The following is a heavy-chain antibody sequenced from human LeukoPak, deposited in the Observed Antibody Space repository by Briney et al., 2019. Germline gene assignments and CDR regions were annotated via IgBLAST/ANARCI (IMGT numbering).Heavy chain of an antibody. CDR1: GFPFSSYW. V-gene: IGHV3-74*01. Sequence: GGSVRLSCVASGFPFSSYWMHWVRQAPGKGLVWVSRINSDGSSTSYADSVKGRFTISRDIAKNTLYLQMNSLRAEDTAVYYCARDRILPGSSWFDPWGQGTLVTVSS. CDR2: INSDGSST. D-gene: IGHD1-14*01. CDR3: ARDRILPGSSWFDP. J-gene: IGHJ5*02.